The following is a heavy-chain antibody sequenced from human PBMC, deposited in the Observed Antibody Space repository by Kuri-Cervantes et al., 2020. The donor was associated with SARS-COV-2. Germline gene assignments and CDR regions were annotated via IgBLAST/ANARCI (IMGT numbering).Heavy chain of an antibody. CDR3: ARGTGTWGYYMDV. CDR2: IYPGDSDT. J-gene: IGHJ6*03. Sequence: GGSLRLSCKGSGYSFTSYWIGWVRQMPGKGLEWMGIIYPGDSDTRYSPSFQGRVTISADKSISTAYLQWSSLKASDTAMYYCARGTGTWGYYMDVWGKGTTVTVSS. CDR1: GYSFTSYW. D-gene: IGHD1-1*01. V-gene: IGHV5-51*01.